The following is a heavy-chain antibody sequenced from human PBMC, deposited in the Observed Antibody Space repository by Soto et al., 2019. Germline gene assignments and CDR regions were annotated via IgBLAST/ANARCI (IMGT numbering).Heavy chain of an antibody. V-gene: IGHV4-31*03. CDR3: ARLHSSVPRGYFAH. D-gene: IGHD4-4*01. CDR2: IYYSGTT. Sequence: SETLSLSCTVSGGSTSSGGFYWSWIRQHPGKDLEWIGYIYYSGTTHYNPSLKSRVTISVDTSRNQFSLELSSVTAADTAVYYCARLHSSVPRGYFAHWGKGILVTVSS. J-gene: IGHJ4*02. CDR1: GGSTSSGGFY.